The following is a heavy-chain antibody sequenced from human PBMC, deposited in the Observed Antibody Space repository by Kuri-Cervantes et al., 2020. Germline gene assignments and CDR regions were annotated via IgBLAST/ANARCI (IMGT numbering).Heavy chain of an antibody. CDR1: GFTFSSYA. CDR3: ARLSPGDYYYGMDV. V-gene: IGHV3-30-3*01. J-gene: IGHJ6*02. CDR2: ISYDGSNK. Sequence: GESLKISCAASGFTFSSYAMHWVRQAPGKGLEWVAVISYDGSNKYYADSVKGRFTISRDNSKTTLYLQMNSLRAEDTAVYYCARLSPGDYYYGMDVWGQGTTVTVSS.